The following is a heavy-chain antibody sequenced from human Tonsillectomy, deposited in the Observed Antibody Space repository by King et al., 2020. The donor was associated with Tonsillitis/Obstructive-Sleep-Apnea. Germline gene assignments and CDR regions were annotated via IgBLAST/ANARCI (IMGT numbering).Heavy chain of an antibody. J-gene: IGHJ3*02. Sequence: VQLVESGGGLVQPGGSLRLSCAASGFTFSSYWMHWVRQAPGKGLVWVSRINSDGSSTSYADSVKGRFTISRDNAKNTLYLQMNSLRAEDTAVYYCARVYAIFGVVSHKNAFDIWGQGTMVTVSS. CDR2: INSDGSST. D-gene: IGHD3-3*01. V-gene: IGHV3-74*01. CDR3: ARVYAIFGVVSHKNAFDI. CDR1: GFTFSSYW.